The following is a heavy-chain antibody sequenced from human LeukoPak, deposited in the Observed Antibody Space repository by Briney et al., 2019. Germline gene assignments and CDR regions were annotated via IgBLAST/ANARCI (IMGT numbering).Heavy chain of an antibody. J-gene: IGHJ4*02. CDR1: GFTFDDYG. Sequence: GGSLRLSCAASGFTFDDYGMSWVRQAPGKGLEWVSGNADSVKGRFTISRDNAKNSLYLQMNSLRAEDTAVYFCAKDVRGGCNGGSCYYWGLGTLVTVSS. CDR3: AKDVRGGCNGGSCYY. D-gene: IGHD2-15*01. V-gene: IGHV3-20*04.